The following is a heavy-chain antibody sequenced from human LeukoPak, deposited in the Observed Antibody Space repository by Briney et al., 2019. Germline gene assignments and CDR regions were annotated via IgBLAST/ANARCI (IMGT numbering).Heavy chain of an antibody. CDR1: GFTFSHYW. J-gene: IGHJ4*02. Sequence: KSGGSLRLSCAASGFTFSHYWMTWVRQAPGKGLEWVANIKEDGSERNYLDSVKGRFTIFRDNAKNSVYLQMDSLRAEDTAVYHCAHSGSYFDYLGQGTLVTVSS. CDR3: AHSGSYFDY. D-gene: IGHD1-26*01. CDR2: IKEDGSER. V-gene: IGHV3-7*01.